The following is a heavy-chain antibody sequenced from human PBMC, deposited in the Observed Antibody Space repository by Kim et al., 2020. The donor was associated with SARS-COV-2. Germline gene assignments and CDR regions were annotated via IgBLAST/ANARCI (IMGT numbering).Heavy chain of an antibody. Sequence: GGSLRLSCAASGFTFSSYGMHWVRQAPGKGLEWVAVISYDGSNKYYADSVKGRFTISRDNSKNTLYLQMNSLRAEDTAVYYCAKDPRGGYSSGWEGYFDYWGQGTLVTVSS. CDR3: AKDPRGGYSSGWEGYFDY. J-gene: IGHJ4*02. CDR2: ISYDGSNK. CDR1: GFTFSSYG. V-gene: IGHV3-30*18. D-gene: IGHD6-19*01.